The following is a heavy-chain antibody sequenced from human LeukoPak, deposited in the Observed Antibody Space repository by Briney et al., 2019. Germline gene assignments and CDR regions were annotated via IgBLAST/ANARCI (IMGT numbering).Heavy chain of an antibody. CDR1: GGSISTNY. D-gene: IGHD3-22*01. Sequence: SETLSLTCTVSGGSISTNYWSWIRQPAGKGLEWIGRIYNSGNTNYSPSLESRVTMSADTSKNQFSLKLSSVTAADTAVYYCARGTFDSSGYYLFDYRGQGTLVTVSS. CDR3: ARGTFDSSGYYLFDY. V-gene: IGHV4-4*07. J-gene: IGHJ4*02. CDR2: IYNSGNT.